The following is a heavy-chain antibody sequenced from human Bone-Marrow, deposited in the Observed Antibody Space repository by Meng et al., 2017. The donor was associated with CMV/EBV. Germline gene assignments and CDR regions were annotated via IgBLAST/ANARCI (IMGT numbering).Heavy chain of an antibody. CDR3: CGRSRQLARVRPFDY. Sequence: VKLQQWGAVRVKPAETLSLTCAVYGGSFSGYYWSWIRQPTGKGLEWIGEINHSGSTNYNPSLKSRVTISVDTSKNQFSLKLSSVTAADTAVYYCCGRSRQLARVRPFDYWGQGTLVTVSS. V-gene: IGHV4-34*01. CDR1: GGSFSGYY. J-gene: IGHJ4*02. CDR2: INHSGST. D-gene: IGHD6-6*01.